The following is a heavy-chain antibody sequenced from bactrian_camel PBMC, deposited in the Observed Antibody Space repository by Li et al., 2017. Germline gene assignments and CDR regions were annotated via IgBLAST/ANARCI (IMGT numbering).Heavy chain of an antibody. V-gene: IGHV3S53*01. D-gene: IGHD6*01. CDR3: AEGRGSRGEHCYSLNY. CDR2: IGSDGWA. Sequence: HVQLVESGGGSVQAGGSLRLSCAASGYNYCMAWFRQVPGREREGVATIGSDGWASYADSVKGRFTISKDNARSTVYLQMNNLQPEDTATYYCAEGRGSRGEHCYSLNYWGQGTQVTVS. CDR1: GYNYC. J-gene: IGHJ4*01.